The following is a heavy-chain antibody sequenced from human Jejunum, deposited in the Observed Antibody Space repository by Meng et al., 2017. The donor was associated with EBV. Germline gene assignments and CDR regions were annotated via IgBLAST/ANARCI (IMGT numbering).Heavy chain of an antibody. Sequence: QVQLLQLGAEVRKPGAQVKVSCKASGYTFTSYDINWVRQATGQGPEWMGWMSPNSGNTGYAQKFQGRVTMTRDTSISTAYMELSSLRSEDTAVYYCARGVAAGFDYWGQGTLVTVSS. J-gene: IGHJ4*02. CDR1: GYTFTSYD. V-gene: IGHV1-8*02. D-gene: IGHD6-13*01. CDR3: ARGVAAGFDY. CDR2: MSPNSGNT.